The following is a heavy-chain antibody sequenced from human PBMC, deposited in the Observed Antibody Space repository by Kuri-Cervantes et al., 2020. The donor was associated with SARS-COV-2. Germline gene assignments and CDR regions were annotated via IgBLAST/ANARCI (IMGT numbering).Heavy chain of an antibody. Sequence: GGSLRLSCTASGFTFGDYAMSWVRQAPGKGLEWVGFIRSKAYGGTAEYAASVKGRFTISRDDSKSIACLQMNSLKTEDTAVYYCTSHDFWSGIFFDYWGQGTLVTVSS. V-gene: IGHV3-49*04. J-gene: IGHJ4*02. CDR3: TSHDFWSGIFFDY. CDR1: GFTFGDYA. D-gene: IGHD3-3*01. CDR2: IRSKAYGGTA.